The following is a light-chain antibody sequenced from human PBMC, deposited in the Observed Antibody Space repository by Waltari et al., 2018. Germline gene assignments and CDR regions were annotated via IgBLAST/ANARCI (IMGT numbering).Light chain of an antibody. CDR3: QSYDSSNLNV. Sequence: NFMLTQPHSVSESPGKTVTIPCTRSSGSIASNYVQWYQQRPGSAPTTVIYEDNQRPSGVPDRFSGSIDSSSNSASLTISGLKTEDEADYYCQSYDSSNLNVFGSGTKVTVL. J-gene: IGLJ6*01. CDR1: SGSIASNY. CDR2: EDN. V-gene: IGLV6-57*03.